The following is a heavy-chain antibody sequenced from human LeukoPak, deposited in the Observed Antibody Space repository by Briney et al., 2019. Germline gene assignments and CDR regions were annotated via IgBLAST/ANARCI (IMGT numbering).Heavy chain of an antibody. CDR3: AKHESLTAFDI. Sequence: PSETLSLTCTVSGGSISSSSHYWGWIRQPPGKGLEWIASIHYSGGSNYNPSLKSRVTISVDTSKNQVSLKVRSVTAADTAVYYCAKHESLTAFDIWGQGTMVTVSS. CDR1: GGSISSSSHY. J-gene: IGHJ3*02. V-gene: IGHV4-39*01. CDR2: IHYSGGS.